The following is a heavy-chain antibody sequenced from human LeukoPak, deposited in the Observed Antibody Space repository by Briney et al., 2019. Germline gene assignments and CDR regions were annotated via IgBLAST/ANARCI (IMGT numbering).Heavy chain of an antibody. J-gene: IGHJ4*02. CDR3: ARVPNYSSSSEYFDY. V-gene: IGHV3-74*01. CDR2: INTDGSST. CDR1: GFTFSSYW. D-gene: IGHD6-6*01. Sequence: GGSLRLSCAASGFTFSSYWMHWVRQAPGKGLVWVSRINTDGSSTSYADSVKGRFTISRDNAKNTLYLQMNSLRAEDTAVYYCARVPNYSSSSEYFDYWGQGTLVTVSS.